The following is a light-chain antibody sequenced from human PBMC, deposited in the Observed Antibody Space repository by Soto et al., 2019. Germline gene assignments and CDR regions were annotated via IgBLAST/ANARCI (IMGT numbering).Light chain of an antibody. Sequence: EIVLTQSPGTLSLSPGERATLSCRASQTVTSAYMAWYQQKPGQAPNLLIYAASTRAVGIPDRFSASGSGTDFTLTISRLEPEDFGVYYCHQYSESPRTFGQGTKVDIK. CDR3: HQYSESPRT. J-gene: IGKJ1*01. CDR2: AAS. CDR1: QTVTSAY. V-gene: IGKV3-20*01.